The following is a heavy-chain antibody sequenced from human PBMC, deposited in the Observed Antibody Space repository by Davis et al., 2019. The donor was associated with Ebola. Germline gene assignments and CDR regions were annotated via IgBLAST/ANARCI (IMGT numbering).Heavy chain of an antibody. J-gene: IGHJ4*02. CDR2: ISGSGGST. CDR3: ARDLEVGQWLVLASFDY. Sequence: GESLKISCAASGFTFSSYAMSWVRQAPGKGLEWVSAISGSGGSTYYADSVKGRFTISRDNAKNSLYLQMNSLRDEDTAVYYCARDLEVGQWLVLASFDYWGQGTLVTVSS. D-gene: IGHD6-19*01. V-gene: IGHV3-23*01. CDR1: GFTFSSYA.